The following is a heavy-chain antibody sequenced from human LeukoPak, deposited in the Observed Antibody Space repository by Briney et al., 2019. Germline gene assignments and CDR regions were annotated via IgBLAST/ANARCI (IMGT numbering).Heavy chain of an antibody. J-gene: IGHJ4*01. Sequence: PSETLSLTCTASGGSISSYYWSWIRQPPGKGLEWIGYIYYSGSTNYNPSLKSRVTISVDTSKNQFSLKLSSVTAADTAVYYCARLRISPGHFDYWGQANLVTVSS. D-gene: IGHD3-16*01. CDR1: GGSISSYY. CDR3: ARLRISPGHFDY. V-gene: IGHV4-59*08. CDR2: IYYSGST.